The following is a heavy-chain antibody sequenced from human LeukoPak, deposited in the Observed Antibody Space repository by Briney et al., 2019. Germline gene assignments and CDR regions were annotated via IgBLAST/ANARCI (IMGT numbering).Heavy chain of an antibody. V-gene: IGHV3-21*01. D-gene: IGHD6-6*01. CDR1: GFTFSNYG. J-gene: IGHJ4*02. CDR2: INRSSSYI. CDR3: AKVLEQLVPDY. Sequence: GGSLRLSCAASGFTFSNYGMNWVRQAPGKGLEWVSYINRSSSYIYYADSVKGRFTISRDNAKNSLYLQMNSLRAEDTAVYYCAKVLEQLVPDYWGQGTLVTVSS.